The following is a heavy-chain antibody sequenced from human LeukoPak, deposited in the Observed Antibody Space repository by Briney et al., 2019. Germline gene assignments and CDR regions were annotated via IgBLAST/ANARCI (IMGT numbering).Heavy chain of an antibody. D-gene: IGHD4-17*01. Sequence: GASVKVSCKASGYTFTGYYMHWVRQAPGQGLEWMGRINPNSGGTNYAQKFQGRVTMTRDTSISKAYMELSRLRSDDTAEYYCARDGDDYGDYVIDYWGQGTLVTVSS. CDR3: ARDGDDYGDYVIDY. CDR1: GYTFTGYY. V-gene: IGHV1-2*06. CDR2: INPNSGGT. J-gene: IGHJ4*02.